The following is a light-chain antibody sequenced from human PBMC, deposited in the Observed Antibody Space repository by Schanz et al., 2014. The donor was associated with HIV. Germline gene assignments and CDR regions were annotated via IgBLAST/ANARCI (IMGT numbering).Light chain of an antibody. CDR1: QSVSSS. J-gene: IGKJ4*01. Sequence: EIVLTQSPGTLSLSPGERATLSCRASQSVSSSLAWYQQKPGQAPRLLIYDASNRATGIPARFSGRGSGTEFTLTISSLQSEDFALYYCQQYNNWPPTFGGGTKVEIK. CDR3: QQYNNWPPT. CDR2: DAS. V-gene: IGKV3D-15*01.